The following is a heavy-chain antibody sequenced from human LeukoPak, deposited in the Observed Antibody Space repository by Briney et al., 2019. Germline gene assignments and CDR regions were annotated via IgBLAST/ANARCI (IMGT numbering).Heavy chain of an antibody. D-gene: IGHD6-19*01. CDR3: ASGSSGWYLPDY. Sequence: PGGSLRLSCAASGFTFSSYSMNWVRQAPGKWLEWVSSISSSSSYIYYADSVKGRFTISRDNAKNSLYLQMNSLRAEDTAVYYCASGSSGWYLPDYWGQGTLVTVSS. V-gene: IGHV3-21*01. CDR1: GFTFSSYS. CDR2: ISSSSSYI. J-gene: IGHJ4*02.